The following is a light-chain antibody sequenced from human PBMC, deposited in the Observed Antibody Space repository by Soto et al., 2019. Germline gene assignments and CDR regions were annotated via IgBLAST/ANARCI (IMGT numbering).Light chain of an antibody. CDR3: QQYQNWPRT. Sequence: EILMTQSPATLSVSPGERATLSCRANQSIRNNLAWIQQKPGQAPRLLIYDTSTRATDIPARFSGSGSGKELTLTISSLQSEDFAVYYCQQYQNWPRTFGQGTKVEIK. V-gene: IGKV3-15*01. CDR2: DTS. J-gene: IGKJ1*01. CDR1: QSIRNN.